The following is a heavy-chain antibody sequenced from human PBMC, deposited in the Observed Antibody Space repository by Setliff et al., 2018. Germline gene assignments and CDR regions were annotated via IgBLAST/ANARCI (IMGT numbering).Heavy chain of an antibody. Sequence: PSETLSLTCSVSGNSISTTNYYWGWIRQPPGKGLEWIGSFYYIGSTYYNASLESRVTISADTSKNQFSLKLSSVTAADTAIYYCVRPGGTTVVARHFDYWGSGILVTVSS. J-gene: IGHJ4*01. CDR2: FYYIGST. CDR3: VRPGGTTVVARHFDY. CDR1: GNSISTTNYY. D-gene: IGHD2-15*01. V-gene: IGHV4-39*01.